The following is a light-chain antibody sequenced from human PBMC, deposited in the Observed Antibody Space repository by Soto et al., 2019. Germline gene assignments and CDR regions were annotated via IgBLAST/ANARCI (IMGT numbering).Light chain of an antibody. CDR3: ASYGGSDNLI. CDR2: DVT. J-gene: IGLJ2*01. Sequence: QSVLTQPPSASGSPGQSVTISCTGTSSDVGTYNYVSWYQQHPGKAPKVLIYDVTQRPSGVPDRFSGSKSDNTASLTVSGLQPEDEADYYCASYGGSDNLIFGGGTKLTVL. CDR1: SSDVGTYNY. V-gene: IGLV2-8*01.